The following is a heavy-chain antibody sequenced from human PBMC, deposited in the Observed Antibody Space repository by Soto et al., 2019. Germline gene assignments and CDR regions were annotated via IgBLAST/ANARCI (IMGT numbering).Heavy chain of an antibody. J-gene: IGHJ4*01. Sequence: PSETLSLTCTVSGGSISSGNYCWSWIRQPPGKGLEWIGFIHYSGSSYYNPSLKSRVTISVDTSKNQSSLKLDSVTAADTAVYYCARDLDTATYFDYWGHGTLVTVSS. CDR2: IHYSGSS. CDR3: ARDLDTATYFDY. V-gene: IGHV4-30-4*01. CDR1: GGSISSGNYC. D-gene: IGHD5-18*01.